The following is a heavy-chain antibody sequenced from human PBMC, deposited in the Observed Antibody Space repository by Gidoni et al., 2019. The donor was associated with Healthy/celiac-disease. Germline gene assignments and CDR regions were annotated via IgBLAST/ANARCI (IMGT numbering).Heavy chain of an antibody. D-gene: IGHD5-12*01. CDR2: IYPGDSDT. Sequence: EVQLVQSGAEVKKPGESLKISCKGSGYSFTSYWIGWVRQMPGKGLEWMGIIYPGDSDTRYSPSFQGQVTISADKSISTAYLQWSSLKASDTAMYYCAGGPTTTSAGKTPGGRRALDYWGQGTLVTVSS. CDR1: GYSFTSYW. V-gene: IGHV5-51*01. J-gene: IGHJ4*02. CDR3: AGGPTTTSAGKTPGGRRALDY.